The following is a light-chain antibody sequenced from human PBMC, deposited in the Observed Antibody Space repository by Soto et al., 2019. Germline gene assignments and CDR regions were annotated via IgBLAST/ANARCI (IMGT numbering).Light chain of an antibody. CDR3: QQLVT. J-gene: IGKJ1*01. CDR2: AAS. CDR1: QGISSY. Sequence: DIPLTQSPSFLSASVGDRVTITCRASQGISSYLAWYQQKPGKAPKLLIYAASTLQSGVPSRFSGSGSGTEFTLTISSLQPEDFATYYCQQLVTFDQGTKVEIK. V-gene: IGKV1-9*01.